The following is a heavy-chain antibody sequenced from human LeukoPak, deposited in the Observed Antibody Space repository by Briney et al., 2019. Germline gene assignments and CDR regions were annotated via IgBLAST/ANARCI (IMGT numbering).Heavy chain of an antibody. J-gene: IGHJ3*02. CDR1: GGSLSSSYW. CDR2: IYHSGST. CDR3: AREWLRGRGRWMGAFDI. D-gene: IGHD5-12*01. Sequence: SGTLSLTCAVSGGSLSSSYWWSWVRQPPGKGLEWIGAIYHSGSTNYNLSLKSRVTISVDKSKNQFSLKLTSVTAADTAVYYCAREWLRGRGRWMGAFDIWGRGTMVTVSS. V-gene: IGHV4-4*02.